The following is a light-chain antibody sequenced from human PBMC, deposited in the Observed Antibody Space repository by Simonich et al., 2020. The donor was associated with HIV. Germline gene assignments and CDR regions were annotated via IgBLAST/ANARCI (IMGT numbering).Light chain of an antibody. Sequence: EIVMTQSPATLSVSPGERATLSCRASQSVNNNLAWYQQKPGQAPRLLIYCASTRATSIPARFSGSGSGTEFTLTISSMQSEDFAVYYCQQYNNWPRTFGPGTKVDIK. CDR3: QQYNNWPRT. V-gene: IGKV3-15*01. CDR2: CAS. J-gene: IGKJ3*01. CDR1: QSVNNN.